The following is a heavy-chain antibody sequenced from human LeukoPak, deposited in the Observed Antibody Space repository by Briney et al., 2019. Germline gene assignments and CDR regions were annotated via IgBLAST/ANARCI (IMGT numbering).Heavy chain of an antibody. CDR2: INDGGST. D-gene: IGHD4-17*01. Sequence: SETLSLTCTVSGGSISSNNYYWGWIRQPPGRGLEWIASINDGGSTYCDPSLKSRVTMSVDTSKNQFTLRLSSVIAADTAMYYCVRDDFGDYTRRFDPWGQGTLVTVSS. V-gene: IGHV4-39*06. CDR1: GGSISSNNYY. J-gene: IGHJ5*02. CDR3: VRDDFGDYTRRFDP.